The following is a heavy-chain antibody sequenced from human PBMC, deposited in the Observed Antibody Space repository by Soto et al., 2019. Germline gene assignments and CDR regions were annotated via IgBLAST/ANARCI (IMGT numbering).Heavy chain of an antibody. CDR3: ARHVVVVAAPPCWFDP. J-gene: IGHJ5*02. CDR2: IYYSGST. D-gene: IGHD2-15*01. Sequence: SETLSLTCTVSGGSISSYYWSWIRQPPGKGLEWIGYIYYSGSTNYNPSLKSRVTISVDTSKNQFSLKLSSVTAADTAVYYCARHVVVVAAPPCWFDPWGQGTLVTVSS. V-gene: IGHV4-59*08. CDR1: GGSISSYY.